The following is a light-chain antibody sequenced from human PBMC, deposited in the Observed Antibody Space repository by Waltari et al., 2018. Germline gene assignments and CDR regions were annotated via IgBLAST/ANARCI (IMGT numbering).Light chain of an antibody. J-gene: IGKJ4*01. CDR3: QQYGNSPLT. CDR2: DAS. Sequence: EIVFTQSPGPLSLSPGDRATLSCRDSHFVSSHYLAWYQQKPGQTPRLLSYDASARATGIADRFSGSGSGTDFTLTISRLEPEDFAVYYCQQYGNSPLTFGGGTKVE. CDR1: HFVSSHY. V-gene: IGKV3-20*01.